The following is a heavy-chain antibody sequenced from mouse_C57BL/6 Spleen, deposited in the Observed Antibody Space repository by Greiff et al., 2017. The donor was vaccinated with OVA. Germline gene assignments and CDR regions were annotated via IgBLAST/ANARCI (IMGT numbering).Heavy chain of an antibody. CDR2: IYPRSGNT. Sequence: LEESGAELARPGASVKLSCKASGYTFTSYGISWVKQRTGQGLEWIGEIYPRSGNTYYNEKFKGKATLTADKSSSTAYMELRSLTSEDSAVYFCASYSNYAMDYWGQGTSVTVSS. CDR3: ASYSNYAMDY. CDR1: GYTFTSYG. J-gene: IGHJ4*01. V-gene: IGHV1-81*01.